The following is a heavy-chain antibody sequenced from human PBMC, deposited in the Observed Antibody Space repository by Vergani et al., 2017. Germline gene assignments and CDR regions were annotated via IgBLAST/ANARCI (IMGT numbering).Heavy chain of an antibody. D-gene: IGHD2-2*01. CDR2: IYTSGST. CDR3: ARDIGYCSSTSCLDAFDI. J-gene: IGHJ3*02. Sequence: QVQLQESGPGLVKPSETLSLTCTVSGGSISSYYWSWIRQPAGKGLEWIGRIYTSGSTNYNPSLKSRVTMSVDTSKNQFSLKLSSVTAADTAVYYCARDIGYCSSTSCLDAFDIWGQGTMVTVSS. CDR1: GGSISSYY. V-gene: IGHV4-4*07.